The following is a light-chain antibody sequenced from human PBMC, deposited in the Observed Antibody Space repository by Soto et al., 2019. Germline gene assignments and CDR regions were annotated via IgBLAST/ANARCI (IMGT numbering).Light chain of an antibody. CDR3: QQRSNWPPT. J-gene: IGKJ1*01. V-gene: IGKV3-11*01. CDR2: DAS. CDR1: QSVSSY. Sequence: IVWTHYPGTLCLFPLERVTLSFRASQSVSSYLAWYQQKPGQAPRLLIYDASTRATGIPARFSGSGSGTDFTLTITSLEPEDFAVYYCQQRSNWPPTFGQGTKVDIK.